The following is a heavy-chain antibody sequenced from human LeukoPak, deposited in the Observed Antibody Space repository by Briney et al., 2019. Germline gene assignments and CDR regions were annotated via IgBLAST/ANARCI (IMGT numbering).Heavy chain of an antibody. CDR1: GGTFSSYA. V-gene: IGHV1-69*13. Sequence: ASVKVSCKASGGTFSSYAISWVRQAPGQGLEWMGGIIPIFGTANYAQKFQGRVTITADESTSTAYMELSSLRSEDTAVYYCARWSGYYDSSGYFHWGQGTLVTVSS. CDR2: IIPIFGTA. J-gene: IGHJ4*02. CDR3: ARWSGYYDSSGYFH. D-gene: IGHD3-22*01.